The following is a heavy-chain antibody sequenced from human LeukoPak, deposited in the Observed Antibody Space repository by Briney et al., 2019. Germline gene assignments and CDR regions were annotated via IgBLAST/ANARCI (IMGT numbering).Heavy chain of an antibody. D-gene: IGHD5-18*01. J-gene: IGHJ4*02. CDR3: ARTSYEMSGGYFVFPYYFDY. Sequence: SGPTLVNPAQTLTLTCTFSGFSLNTSEMCVSWIRQPPGKALEWLARIDGDDDKYYATSLKTRVTISKDTSKNQVVLTMTNMDPVDTASYYCARTSYEMSGGYFVFPYYFDYWGLGTLVTVSS. CDR1: GFSLNTSEMC. CDR2: IDGDDDK. V-gene: IGHV2-70*11.